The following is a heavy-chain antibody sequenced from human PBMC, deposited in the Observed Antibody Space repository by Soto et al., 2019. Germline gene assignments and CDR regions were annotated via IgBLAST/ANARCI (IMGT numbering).Heavy chain of an antibody. V-gene: IGHV4-61*01. CDR2: MYNSGST. CDR3: ARVSSGYTRCFDH. CDR1: GGSVSSGSYY. D-gene: IGHD3-22*01. J-gene: IGHJ5*02. Sequence: SETLSLTCTVSGGSVSSGSYYWSWIRQPPGKGLEWIGYMYNSGSTNYNPSLKSRVIISVDTSKNQFSLKLSSVTAADTAVYYCARVSSGYTRCFDHWGQGTLVTVSS.